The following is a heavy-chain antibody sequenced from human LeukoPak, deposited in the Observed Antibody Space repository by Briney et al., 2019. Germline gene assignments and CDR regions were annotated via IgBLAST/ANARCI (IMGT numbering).Heavy chain of an antibody. Sequence: GGSLRLSCAASGFTFSGSAMHWVRQASGKGLEWVGRIRSKANSYATAYAASVKGRFTIYRDDSKHTAYLQMNSLKTEDTAVYYCTRLSSGYYSLWGQGTLVTVSS. CDR1: GFTFSGSA. CDR2: IRSKANSYAT. D-gene: IGHD3-22*01. V-gene: IGHV3-73*01. J-gene: IGHJ4*02. CDR3: TRLSSGYYSL.